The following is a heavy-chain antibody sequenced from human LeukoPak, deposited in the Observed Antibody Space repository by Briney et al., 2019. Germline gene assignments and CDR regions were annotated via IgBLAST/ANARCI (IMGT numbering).Heavy chain of an antibody. CDR1: GYSISSGYYW. CDR2: IYWNDDK. V-gene: IGHV2-5*01. Sequence: TLSLTCTVSGYSISSGYYWGWIRQPPGKALEWLALIYWNDDKRYSPSLKSRLTITKDTSKNQVVLTMTNMDPVDTATYYCAHSGTLDILTGYYKASDAFDIWGRGTMVTVSS. CDR3: AHSGTLDILTGYYKASDAFDI. D-gene: IGHD3-9*01. J-gene: IGHJ3*02.